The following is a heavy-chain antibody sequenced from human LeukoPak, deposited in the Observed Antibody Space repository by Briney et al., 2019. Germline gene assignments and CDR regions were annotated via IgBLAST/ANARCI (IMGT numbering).Heavy chain of an antibody. J-gene: IGHJ4*02. CDR3: AKDGDGSSPPFDY. Sequence: PGGSLRLSCAASRFTFSDYYMTWVRQAPGRGLEWVANINQDGSEKYYVDSVKGRFTISRDNAKNSLNLQMNSLRAEDTAVYYCAKDGDGSSPPFDYWGQGSLVTVSS. D-gene: IGHD2-15*01. CDR2: INQDGSEK. V-gene: IGHV3-7*01. CDR1: RFTFSDYY.